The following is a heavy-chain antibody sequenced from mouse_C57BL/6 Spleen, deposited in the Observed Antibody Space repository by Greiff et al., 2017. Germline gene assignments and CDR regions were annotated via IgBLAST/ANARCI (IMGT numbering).Heavy chain of an antibody. V-gene: IGHV1-82*01. J-gene: IGHJ3*01. CDR2: IYPGDGDT. D-gene: IGHD2-5*01. CDR1: GYEFSSSW. Sequence: VQLQQSGPELVKPGASVKISCKASGYEFSSSWMNWVKQRPGKGLEWIGRIYPGDGDTNYNGKVKGKATLTADKSSSPASMQLSSLTSEYSAVYFCATPYYRNSGGFAYWGQGTLVTVSA. CDR3: ATPYYRNSGGFAY.